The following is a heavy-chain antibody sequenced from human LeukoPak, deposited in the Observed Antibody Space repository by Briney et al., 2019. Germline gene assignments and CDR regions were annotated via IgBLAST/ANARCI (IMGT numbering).Heavy chain of an antibody. Sequence: SETLSLTCTVSGGSISSYYWSWIRQPPGKGLEWIGYIHYSGSTNYNPSLKSRVTISVDTSKNQFSLKLSSVTAADTAVYYCARVRYSSRRSYYFDYWGQGTLVTVSS. CDR2: IHYSGST. D-gene: IGHD6-13*01. V-gene: IGHV4-59*01. CDR1: GGSISSYY. CDR3: ARVRYSSRRSYYFDY. J-gene: IGHJ4*02.